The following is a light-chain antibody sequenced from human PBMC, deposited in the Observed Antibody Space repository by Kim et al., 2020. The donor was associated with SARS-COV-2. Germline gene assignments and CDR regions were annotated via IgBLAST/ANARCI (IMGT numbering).Light chain of an antibody. V-gene: IGKV3-20*01. CDR1: QRVNRNY. CDR2: GAS. CDR3: QQYGSLIT. J-gene: IGKJ5*01. Sequence: LYPGERATLACRASQRVNRNYLAWYVQKPGKAPWLLIYGASSRATGSPDRFSGRGSGTDFNLTISRLEPEDFAVYYCQQYGSLITFGQGTRLEIK.